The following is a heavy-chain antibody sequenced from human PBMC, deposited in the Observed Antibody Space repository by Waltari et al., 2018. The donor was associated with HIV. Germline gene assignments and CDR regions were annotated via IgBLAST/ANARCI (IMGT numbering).Heavy chain of an antibody. CDR1: GGSFSGYY. V-gene: IGHV4-34*01. J-gene: IGHJ4*02. D-gene: IGHD6-6*01. CDR2: INHSGST. Sequence: QVQLQQWGAGLLKPSETLSLTCAVYGGSFSGYYWSWIRQPPGKGLEWIGEINHSGSTNYNPSLKSRVTISVDTSKNQFSLKLSSVTAADTAVYYCARGAPPSIAARPSSKVYYFDYWGQGTLVTVSS. CDR3: ARGAPPSIAARPSSKVYYFDY.